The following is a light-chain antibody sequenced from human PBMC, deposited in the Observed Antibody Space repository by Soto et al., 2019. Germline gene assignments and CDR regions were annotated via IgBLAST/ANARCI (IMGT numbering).Light chain of an antibody. CDR1: QTISSW. J-gene: IGKJ1*01. CDR2: KAS. Sequence: DIQMTQSPSTLSGSVGDRVTITCRASQTISSWLAWYQQEPGKAPKLLIYKASTLKSGVPSRFSGSGSGTEFTLTISRLQPDDFATYYCQHYNSYSEAFGQGTKVELK. CDR3: QHYNSYSEA. V-gene: IGKV1-5*03.